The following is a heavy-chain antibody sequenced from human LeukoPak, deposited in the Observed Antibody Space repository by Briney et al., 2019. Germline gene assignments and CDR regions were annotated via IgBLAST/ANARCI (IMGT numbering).Heavy chain of an antibody. J-gene: IGHJ4*02. Sequence: GGSLRLSCAASGFTFSSYAMSWVRQAPGKGLEWVSAISGSGGSTYYADSVKGRFTISRDNSKNTLYLQMNSRRAEDTAVYYCAKDLDNVYYDSSGIFDYWGQGTLVTVSS. V-gene: IGHV3-23*01. CDR2: ISGSGGST. D-gene: IGHD3-22*01. CDR1: GFTFSSYA. CDR3: AKDLDNVYYDSSGIFDY.